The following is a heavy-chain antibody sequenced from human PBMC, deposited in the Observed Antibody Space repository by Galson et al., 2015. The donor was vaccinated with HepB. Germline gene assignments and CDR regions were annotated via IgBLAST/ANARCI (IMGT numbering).Heavy chain of an antibody. D-gene: IGHD2-15*01. CDR1: GFAFSTYA. CDR2: LSGNGYKK. Sequence: SLRLSCAASGFAFSTYAMSWVRQAPGKGLEWVSALSGNGYKKYYADSVRGRFTISRDNSKNTLYLQMSSLRAEDTAVYYCARDPFAYSGGHWGQGTLVTVSS. J-gene: IGHJ4*02. V-gene: IGHV3-23*01. CDR3: ARDPFAYSGGH.